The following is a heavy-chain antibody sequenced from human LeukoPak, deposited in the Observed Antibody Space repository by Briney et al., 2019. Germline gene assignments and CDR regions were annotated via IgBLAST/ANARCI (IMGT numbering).Heavy chain of an antibody. D-gene: IGHD2-2*01. CDR2: INPNSGGT. Sequence: EASVKVSCKASGYTFTGYYMHWVRQAPGRGVAWMGWINPNSGGTNYAQKFQGRVTMARDTSISTAYMELSRLRSDHTAVYYCEREYCSSTSCYARYYGMDVWGQGTTVTVSS. CDR1: GYTFTGYY. V-gene: IGHV1-2*02. CDR3: EREYCSSTSCYARYYGMDV. J-gene: IGHJ6*02.